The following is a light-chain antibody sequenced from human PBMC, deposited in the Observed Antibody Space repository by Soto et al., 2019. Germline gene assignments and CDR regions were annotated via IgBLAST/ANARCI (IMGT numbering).Light chain of an antibody. J-gene: IGKJ2*01. V-gene: IGKV3-15*01. Sequence: ELVMTQSPATLSVSPGERATLSCRASQSVSSNLAWYQQKPGQAPRLLIYGASTRATGIPARFGGSGSGTEFTLTISSLQSDDVAVYYCQEYNNWPPFTFGQGTKLEIK. CDR1: QSVSSN. CDR2: GAS. CDR3: QEYNNWPPFT.